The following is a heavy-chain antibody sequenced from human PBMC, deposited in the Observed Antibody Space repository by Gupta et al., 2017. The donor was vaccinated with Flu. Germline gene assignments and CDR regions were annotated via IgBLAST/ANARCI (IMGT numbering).Heavy chain of an antibody. Sequence: QVQLVESGGGVVQPGRSLRLSCAVSGFRFNFYGMHWVRQAPGKGLECVAVISYDGNNKYYADSVKGRVSISRDNSKNTLYLQMDSLGADDTAVYYCAKDAVQLGLFYYYYMDVWGKGTTVTVSS. CDR3: AKDAVQLGLFYYYYMDV. CDR1: GFRFNFYG. V-gene: IGHV3-30*18. J-gene: IGHJ6*03. CDR2: ISYDGNNK. D-gene: IGHD5-18*01.